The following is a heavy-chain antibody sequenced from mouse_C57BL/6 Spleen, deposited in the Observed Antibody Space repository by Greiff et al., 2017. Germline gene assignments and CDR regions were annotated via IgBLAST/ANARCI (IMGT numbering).Heavy chain of an antibody. D-gene: IGHD2-3*01. CDR3: ARFPDGYYSMDY. V-gene: IGHV1-52*01. CDR2: IDPSDSET. CDR1: GYTFTSYW. J-gene: IGHJ4*01. Sequence: VQLQQPGAELVRPGSSVKLSCKASGYTFTSYWMHWVKQRPIQGLEWIGNIDPSDSETHYNQKFKDKATLTVDNSSSTAYMQLSSLTSEDSAVYYCARFPDGYYSMDYWGQGTSVTVSS.